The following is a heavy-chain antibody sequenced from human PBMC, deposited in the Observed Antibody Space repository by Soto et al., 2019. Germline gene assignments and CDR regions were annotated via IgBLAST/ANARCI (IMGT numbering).Heavy chain of an antibody. CDR3: AGCHWNGPYDY. CDR1: GGSISNYY. J-gene: IGHJ4*02. V-gene: IGHV4-59*08. CDR2: IDYSGNT. D-gene: IGHD1-1*01. Sequence: SETLSLTCTVSGGSISNYYWNWIRQTPGKGLERIGYIDYSGNTNYNPSLKSRVTISRDSSKNTLNLQINSLRDDDTAVYFCAGCHWNGPYDYWGQGTLVTVSS.